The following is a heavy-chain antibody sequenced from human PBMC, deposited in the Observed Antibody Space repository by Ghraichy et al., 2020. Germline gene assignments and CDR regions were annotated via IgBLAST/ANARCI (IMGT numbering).Heavy chain of an antibody. CDR3: ARGEYVVDP. CDR1: GFTFSSYA. V-gene: IGHV3-23*01. D-gene: IGHD2/OR15-2a*01. J-gene: IGHJ5*02. CDR2: ISGSGGST. Sequence: GESLNISCAASGFTFSSYAMSWVRQAPGKGLEWVSAISGSGGSTYYADSVKGRFTISRDNSKNTLYLQMNSLRAEDTAVYYCARGEYVVDPWGQGTLVTVSS.